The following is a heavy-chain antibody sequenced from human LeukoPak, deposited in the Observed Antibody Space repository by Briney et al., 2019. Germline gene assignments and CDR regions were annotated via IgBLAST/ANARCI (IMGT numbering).Heavy chain of an antibody. D-gene: IGHD6-13*01. CDR3: ARDQRWSSRSYYYMDV. CDR2: TYYSGST. Sequence: SETLSLTCTVSGGSISSSSYYWGWIRQPPGKGLEWIGSTYYSGSTYYNPSLKSRVTISVDTSKKQFSLKLSSVTAADTAVYYCARDQRWSSRSYYYMDVWGKGTTVTVSS. J-gene: IGHJ6*03. CDR1: GGSISSSSYY. V-gene: IGHV4-39*07.